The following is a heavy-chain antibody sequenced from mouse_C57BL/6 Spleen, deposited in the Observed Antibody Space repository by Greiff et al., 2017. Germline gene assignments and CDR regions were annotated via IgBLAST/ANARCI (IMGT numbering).Heavy chain of an antibody. D-gene: IGHD1-1*01. V-gene: IGHV5-6*02. Sequence: EVNVVESGGDLVKPGGSLKLSCAASGFTFSSYGMSWVRQTPDKRLEWVATISSGGSYTYYPDSVKGRFTISRDNAKNTLYLQMSSLKSEDTAMYYCARRGTTVDYFDYWGQGTTLTVSS. CDR2: ISSGGSYT. CDR1: GFTFSSYG. J-gene: IGHJ2*01. CDR3: ARRGTTVDYFDY.